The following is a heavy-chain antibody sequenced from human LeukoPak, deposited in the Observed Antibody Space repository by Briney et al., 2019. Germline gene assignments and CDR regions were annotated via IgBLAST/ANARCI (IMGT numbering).Heavy chain of an antibody. CDR1: GFTFSSYA. J-gene: IGHJ4*02. V-gene: IGHV3-23*01. CDR2: ISGSGGST. D-gene: IGHD2-2*01. Sequence: GGSLRLSCAASGFTFSSYAISWVREAPGKGLEWVSAISGSGGSTYYADSVKGRFTISRDNSKNTLYLQMNSLRAEDTAVYYCAKGDNDIVVVPAAADYWGQGTLVTVSS. CDR3: AKGDNDIVVVPAAADY.